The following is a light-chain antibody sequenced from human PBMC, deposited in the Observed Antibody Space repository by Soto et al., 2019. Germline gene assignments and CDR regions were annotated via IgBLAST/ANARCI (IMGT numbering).Light chain of an antibody. CDR3: QQYNAFSLFT. J-gene: IGKJ3*01. V-gene: IGKV1-5*01. CDR1: QSVSNW. Sequence: GDRVTITCRATQSVSNWLAWYQQKPGQAPKLLIYDASRLQSGFPSRFSGSGSGTEFTLTISSLQPGDFATYYCQQYNAFSLFTFGPGTRVDIK. CDR2: DAS.